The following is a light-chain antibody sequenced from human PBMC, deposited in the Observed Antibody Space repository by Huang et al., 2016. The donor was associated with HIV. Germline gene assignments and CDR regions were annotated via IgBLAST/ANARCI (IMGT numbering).Light chain of an antibody. V-gene: IGKV1-8*01. CDR1: QDINTY. CDR3: QQYYSFPLT. J-gene: IGKJ1*01. CDR2: ATS. Sequence: AIRITQSPLSLSASTGDKVSITCRASQDINTYLAWYQQKPGKPTSLLIYATSTLQSGVPSRFSGSGSGTDFTLTITHLQSEDFATYYCQQYYSFPLTFGQGSQVEV.